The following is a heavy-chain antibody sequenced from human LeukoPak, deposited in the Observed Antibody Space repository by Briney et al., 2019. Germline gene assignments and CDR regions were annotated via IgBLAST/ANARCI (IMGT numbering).Heavy chain of an antibody. J-gene: IGHJ4*02. CDR3: TRDWNYYDSSGYY. CDR2: ISGIGDIR. D-gene: IGHD3-22*01. CDR1: GFTFSDYF. Sequence: GGSLRLSCAASGFTFSDYFMSWISQAPGKGLEWVSYISGIGDIRYYADSVKGRFTISRDNATNSVFLQMNSLRAEDTPVYYCTRDWNYYDSSGYYWGQGTLVAVSS. V-gene: IGHV3-11*04.